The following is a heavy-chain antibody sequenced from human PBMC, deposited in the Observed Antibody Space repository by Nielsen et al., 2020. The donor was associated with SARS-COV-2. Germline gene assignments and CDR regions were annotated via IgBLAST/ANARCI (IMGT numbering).Heavy chain of an antibody. Sequence: SETLSLTCTVSGGSISSSSYDWGWIRQRPGKGLEWIGTIYYSGSTYYNPSLKSRVTISVDTSKNQFSLKLSSVTAADTAVYYCARSRSIKLAYFDYWGQGTLVTVSS. V-gene: IGHV4-39*01. D-gene: IGHD3-3*02. CDR1: GGSISSSSYD. CDR3: ARSRSIKLAYFDY. J-gene: IGHJ4*02. CDR2: IYYSGST.